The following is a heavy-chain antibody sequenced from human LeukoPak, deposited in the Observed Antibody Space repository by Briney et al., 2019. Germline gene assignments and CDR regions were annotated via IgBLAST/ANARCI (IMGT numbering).Heavy chain of an antibody. CDR2: INHSGST. J-gene: IGHJ6*03. CDR1: GGSFSGYY. Sequence: SETLSLTCAVYGGSFSGYYWSWIRQPPGKGLEWIGEINHSGSTNYNPSLKSRVTISVGTSKNQFSLKLSSVTAADTAVYYCARGSNRVAVAGTAFYMDVWGKGTTVTVSS. CDR3: ARGSNRVAVAGTAFYMDV. V-gene: IGHV4-34*01. D-gene: IGHD6-19*01.